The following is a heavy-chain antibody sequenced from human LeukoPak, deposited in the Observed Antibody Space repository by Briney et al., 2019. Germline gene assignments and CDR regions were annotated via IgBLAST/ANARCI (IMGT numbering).Heavy chain of an antibody. CDR1: GFTFGNYD. V-gene: IGHV3-13*01. CDR2: IDPAGQT. CDR3: VREPAYTGTWWYPDL. D-gene: IGHD3-16*01. J-gene: IGHJ2*01. Sequence: GGSLRLSCVASGFTFGNYDMLWVRQGTGKGLEWIAAIDPAGQTWYSDSVKGRFTISRENAKNALYLQMNSLRAADTAVYYCVREPAYTGTWWYPDLWGRGTLVTVAS.